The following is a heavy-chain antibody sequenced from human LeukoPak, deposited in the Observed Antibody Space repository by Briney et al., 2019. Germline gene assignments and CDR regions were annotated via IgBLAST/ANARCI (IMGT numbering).Heavy chain of an antibody. J-gene: IGHJ4*02. CDR2: ISGSGGST. V-gene: IGHV3-23*01. D-gene: IGHD6-19*01. CDR3: AKAQARYSSGWYAAPFDY. CDR1: GFTFSSYA. Sequence: PGGSLRLSCAASGFTFSSYAMSWVRQAPGKGLEWVSAISGSGGSTYYADSVKGRFTISRDNSKNTLYLQMNSLRAEDTAVYYCAKAQARYSSGWYAAPFDYWGQGTLVTVSS.